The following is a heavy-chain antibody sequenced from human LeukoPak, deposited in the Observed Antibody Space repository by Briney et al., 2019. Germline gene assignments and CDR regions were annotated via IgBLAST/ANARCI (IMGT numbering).Heavy chain of an antibody. D-gene: IGHD2-15*01. Sequence: SETLSLTCTVSGGSISSGSYYWSWIRQPAGKGLEWIGRIYTSGSTKYKPSLKSRVTISVDTTKNQFSLKLNSVTAADTAVYYCARGRGMNVVAPLDYWGQGTLVTVSS. CDR1: GGSISSGSYY. CDR2: IYTSGST. CDR3: ARGRGMNVVAPLDY. V-gene: IGHV4-61*02. J-gene: IGHJ4*02.